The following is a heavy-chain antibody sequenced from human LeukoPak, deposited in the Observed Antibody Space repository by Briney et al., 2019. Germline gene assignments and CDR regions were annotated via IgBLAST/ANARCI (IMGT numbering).Heavy chain of an antibody. Sequence: GGSLRLSCAASGFTFSSYSMNWVRQAPGKGLEWVSSISSSSSYIYYADSVKGRFTISRDNAKNSLYLQMNSLRAEDTAVYYCAGDYDILTGYAPYYYYGVDVWGKGTTVTVSS. CDR2: ISSSSSYI. V-gene: IGHV3-21*01. CDR1: GFTFSSYS. J-gene: IGHJ6*04. CDR3: AGDYDILTGYAPYYYYGVDV. D-gene: IGHD3-9*01.